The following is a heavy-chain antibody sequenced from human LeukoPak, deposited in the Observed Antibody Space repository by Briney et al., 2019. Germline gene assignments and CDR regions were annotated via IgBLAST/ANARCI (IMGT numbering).Heavy chain of an antibody. D-gene: IGHD3-22*01. CDR3: ARREYYDSRSFDF. CDR1: GFRFSSYW. V-gene: IGHV5-51*01. Sequence: PGESLKISFKGLGFRFSSYWIAWVRPMPGAGLEWMGIIYLRDSTTRYSPSFQGQVTISADKSINTAYLQWSSPKASDTAMYYCARREYYDSRSFDFWGQGTLVTVSS. J-gene: IGHJ4*02. CDR2: IYLRDSTT.